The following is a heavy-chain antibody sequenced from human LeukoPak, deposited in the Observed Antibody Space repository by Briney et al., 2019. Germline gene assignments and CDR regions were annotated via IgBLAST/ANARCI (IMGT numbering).Heavy chain of an antibody. D-gene: IGHD3-22*01. Sequence: GGSLRLSCAASGFTFSSYWMSWVRQAPGKGLEWVANIKQDGSEKYYVDSVKGRFTISRDNAKNSLYLQMNSLRAEDTAVYYCARDRFDYYDSSGRFDYWGQGTLVTVSS. V-gene: IGHV3-7*01. CDR3: ARDRFDYYDSSGRFDY. CDR2: IKQDGSEK. CDR1: GFTFSSYW. J-gene: IGHJ4*02.